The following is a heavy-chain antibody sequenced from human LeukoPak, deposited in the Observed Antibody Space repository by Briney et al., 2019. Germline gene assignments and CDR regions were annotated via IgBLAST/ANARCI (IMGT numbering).Heavy chain of an antibody. CDR1: GGTFSSYA. Sequence: SVKVSCKASGGTFSSYAISWVRQAPGQGLEWMGGIIPIFGTANYAQKFQGRVTITADKSTSTAYMELSSLRSEDTAVYYCAREGYGSGSVYYYYMDVWGKGTTVTVSS. D-gene: IGHD3-10*01. CDR2: IIPIFGTA. J-gene: IGHJ6*03. V-gene: IGHV1-69*06. CDR3: AREGYGSGSVYYYYMDV.